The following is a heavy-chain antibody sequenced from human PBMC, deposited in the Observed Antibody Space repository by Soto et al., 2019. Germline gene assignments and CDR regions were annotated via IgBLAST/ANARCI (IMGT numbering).Heavy chain of an antibody. J-gene: IGHJ4*02. Sequence: ELQLVESGGALVQPGGSLRLSCVASGFTFNTYAMNWVRQAPGKGLEWVASIRSSTSHIHYADSVKGRFTISRDNAKNSLSLQMNSLTAEDTAVYYCALAGYDSNYYAVTPLSAGHFWGQGTLVTVSS. CDR1: GFTFNTYA. CDR3: ALAGYDSNYYAVTPLSAGHF. V-gene: IGHV3-21*01. CDR2: IRSSTSHI. D-gene: IGHD4-4*01.